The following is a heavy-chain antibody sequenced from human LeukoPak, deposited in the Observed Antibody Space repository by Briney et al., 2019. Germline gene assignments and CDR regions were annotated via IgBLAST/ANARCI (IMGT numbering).Heavy chain of an antibody. CDR3: ARQYSSSFDAFDI. J-gene: IGHJ3*02. D-gene: IGHD6-13*01. Sequence: GESLKISCKGSGYSFTSYWIGWVRQMPGKGLEWMGIIYPGDSDTRYSPSFQGQVTISADKSISTAYLQWSSLKASDTAMYYCARQYSSSFDAFDIWGQGTMVTVSS. CDR1: GYSFTSYW. CDR2: IYPGDSDT. V-gene: IGHV5-51*01.